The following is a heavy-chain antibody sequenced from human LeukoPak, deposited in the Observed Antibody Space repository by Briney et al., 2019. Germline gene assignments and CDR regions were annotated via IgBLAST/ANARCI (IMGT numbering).Heavy chain of an antibody. CDR2: IYYSGST. J-gene: IGHJ3*02. Sequence: PSETLSLTCTVSGGSISSSSYYWGWIRQPPGKGLEWIGSIYYSGSTYYNPSLKSRVTISVDTSKNQFSLKLSSVTAADTAVYYCARWDDKGDAFDIWGQGTMVTVSS. CDR3: ARWDDKGDAFDI. D-gene: IGHD3-22*01. CDR1: GGSISSSSYY. V-gene: IGHV4-39*01.